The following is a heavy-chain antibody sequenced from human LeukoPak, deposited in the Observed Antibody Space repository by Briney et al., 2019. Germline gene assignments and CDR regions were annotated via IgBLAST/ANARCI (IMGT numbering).Heavy chain of an antibody. CDR2: ISYDGSYK. CDR3: AKASSGYDSHYYYGMDV. CDR1: GFTFSTYG. V-gene: IGHV3-30*18. Sequence: GGSLRLSCAASGFTFSTYGMHWVRQAPGKGLEWVAFISYDGSYKYYADSVKGRFTISRDNSKNTLYLQLNSLRAEDTALYYCAKASSGYDSHYYYGMDVWGQGTAVTVSS. J-gene: IGHJ6*02. D-gene: IGHD5-12*01.